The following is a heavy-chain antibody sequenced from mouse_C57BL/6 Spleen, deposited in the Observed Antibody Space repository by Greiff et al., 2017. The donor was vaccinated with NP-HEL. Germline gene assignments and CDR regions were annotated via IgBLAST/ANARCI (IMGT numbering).Heavy chain of an antibody. CDR1: GYTFTSYW. V-gene: IGHV1-52*01. CDR3: ARWVYVSSYDYAMDY. D-gene: IGHD1-1*01. Sequence: VQLQQSGAELVRPGSSVKLSCKASGYTFTSYWMHWVKQRPIQGLEWIGNIDPSDSETHYNQKFKDKATLTVDKSSSTAYMQLSSLTSEDSAVYYCARWVYVSSYDYAMDYWGQGTSGTVSS. CDR2: IDPSDSET. J-gene: IGHJ4*01.